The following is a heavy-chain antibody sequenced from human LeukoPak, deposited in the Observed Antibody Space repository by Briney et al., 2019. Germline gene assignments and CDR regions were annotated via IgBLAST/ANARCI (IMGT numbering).Heavy chain of an antibody. D-gene: IGHD3-10*01. J-gene: IGHJ6*03. CDR2: IIPIFGTA. CDR1: GGTFSSYA. CDR3: ARAKEWFGELRYYYCYMDV. Sequence: SVKVSCKASGGTFSSYAISWVRQAPGQGLEWMGGIIPIFGTANYAQKFQGRVTITADESTSTAYMELSSLRSEDTAVYYCARAKEWFGELRYYYCYMDVWGKGTTVTISS. V-gene: IGHV1-69*13.